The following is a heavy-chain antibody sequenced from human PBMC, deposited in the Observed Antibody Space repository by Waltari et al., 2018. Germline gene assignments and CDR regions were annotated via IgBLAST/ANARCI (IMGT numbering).Heavy chain of an antibody. CDR3: AREGTGNWFDP. CDR2: IYTGGTT. Sequence: EVQLAETGGGLIRPGGSLRLSWEASGFTVSSNYRSWVRQAPGKGLEWVSVIYTGGTTYYADSVKGRFTISRDDSKNTVYRQMNGLRAEDTAVYYCAREGTGNWFDPWGQGTLVTVSS. V-gene: IGHV3-53*02. CDR1: GFTVSSNY. J-gene: IGHJ5*02. D-gene: IGHD1-1*01.